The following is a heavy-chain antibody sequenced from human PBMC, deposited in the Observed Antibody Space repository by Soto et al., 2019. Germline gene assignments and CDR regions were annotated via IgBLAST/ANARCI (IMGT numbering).Heavy chain of an antibody. CDR1: GYTFTGYY. CDR3: ARVGNTMAALGGWYGMDV. J-gene: IGHJ6*01. V-gene: IGHV1-2*02. CDR2: INPNYGGT. D-gene: IGHD3-16*01. Sequence: QVQLVQSGAEVKKPGASVKVSCKASGYTFTGYYIHWVRQAPGQGLEWMGWINPNYGGTKFAQKFQGRVTMTRDTPISTAYMELSSLTSDDTAVYYCARVGNTMAALGGWYGMDVW.